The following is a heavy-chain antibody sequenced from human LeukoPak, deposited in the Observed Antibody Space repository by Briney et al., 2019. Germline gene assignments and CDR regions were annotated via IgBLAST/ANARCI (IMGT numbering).Heavy chain of an antibody. V-gene: IGHV3-11*01. CDR2: ISSGGSTI. J-gene: IGHJ6*02. D-gene: IGHD2-21*02. Sequence: GGSLRLSCAASGFTFSDYYMSWIRQAPGKGLEWVSYISSGGSTIYYADSVKGRFTISRDNSKNTLYLQMNSLRAEDTAVYYCAKSVRRPYHVTSYGMDVWGQGTTVTVSS. CDR3: AKSVRRPYHVTSYGMDV. CDR1: GFTFSDYY.